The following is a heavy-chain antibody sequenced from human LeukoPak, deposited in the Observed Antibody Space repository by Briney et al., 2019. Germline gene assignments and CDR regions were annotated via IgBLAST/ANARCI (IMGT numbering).Heavy chain of an antibody. V-gene: IGHV4-59*12. CDR3: ATGWGKRWVY. CDR2: ISHSGNT. Sequence: SETLSLTCTVSGGSISSYYWSWIRQPPGKGLEWIGEISHSGNTNYNSSLKSRVTISIEESKNQFSLNLNSVTAADTALYYCATGWGKRWVYWGQGTLVTVSS. D-gene: IGHD1-26*01. J-gene: IGHJ4*02. CDR1: GGSISSYY.